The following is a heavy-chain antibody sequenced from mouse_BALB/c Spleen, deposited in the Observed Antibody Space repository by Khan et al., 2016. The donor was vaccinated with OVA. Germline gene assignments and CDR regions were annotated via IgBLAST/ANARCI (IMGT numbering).Heavy chain of an antibody. CDR1: GYTFPSYW. CDR2: IAPGSGDA. CDR3: ASSEGTYGNYAY. Sequence: DLVQPGASVKLSCTASGYTFPSYWINWIKQRPGQGLEWLGRIAPGSGDAYYNELFKDKATLTVDPSSNTASIQLSSLSSEDSAVYFCASSEGTYGNYAYWGQGTTLTVSS. J-gene: IGHJ2*01. V-gene: IGHV1S41*01. D-gene: IGHD2-1*01.